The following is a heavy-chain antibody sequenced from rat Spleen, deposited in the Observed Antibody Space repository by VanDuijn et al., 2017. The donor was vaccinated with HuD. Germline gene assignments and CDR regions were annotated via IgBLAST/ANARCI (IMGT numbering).Heavy chain of an antibody. CDR1: GFTVSDYY. J-gene: IGHJ2*01. D-gene: IGHD1-12*03. Sequence: EVQLVESDGGLVQPGRSLKLSCAASGFTVSDYYMAWVRQAPTKGLEWVATIIYDGSSTYYRDSVKGRFTISRDNAKSTLYLQMDSLRSEDTATYYCARHDGYQGYYFDYWGQGVMVTVSS. CDR3: ARHDGYQGYYFDY. CDR2: IIYDGSST. V-gene: IGHV5-17*01.